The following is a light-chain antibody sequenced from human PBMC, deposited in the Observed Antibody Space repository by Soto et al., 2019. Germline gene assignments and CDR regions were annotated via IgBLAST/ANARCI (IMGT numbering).Light chain of an antibody. CDR2: GAS. V-gene: IGKV3-15*01. J-gene: IGKJ1*01. CDR1: QSLSGN. Sequence: EIVMTQSPATLSVSPGERATLSCRASQSLSGNLAWYQHKPGQAPRLLIFGASTRATGIPATFSGSGSGTEFTLTISSLQSEGSAVYYCQQYNKWPPTFGQGTKVEIK. CDR3: QQYNKWPPT.